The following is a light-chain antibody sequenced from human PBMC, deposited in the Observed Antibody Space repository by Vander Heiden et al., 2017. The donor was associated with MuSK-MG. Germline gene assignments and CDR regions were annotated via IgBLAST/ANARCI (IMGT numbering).Light chain of an antibody. V-gene: IGKV1-9*01. CDR3: QQLNSYPRT. Sequence: DIQLTQSRSFLSASVGDRVTSTCRASQGISSYLAWYQQKPGKAPKLLIYAASTLQSRVPSRFSGSGSGTEFTLTISSLQPEDFATYYCQQLNSYPRTFGQGTKVEIK. CDR2: AAS. CDR1: QGISSY. J-gene: IGKJ1*01.